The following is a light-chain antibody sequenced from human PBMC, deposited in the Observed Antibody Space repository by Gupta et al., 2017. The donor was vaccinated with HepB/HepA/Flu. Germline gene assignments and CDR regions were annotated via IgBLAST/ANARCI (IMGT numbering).Light chain of an antibody. CDR3: NSRESSGSHV. CDR2: GKN. V-gene: IGLV3-19*01. J-gene: IGLJ1*01. Sequence: SSELTQDLAVSVALGQTVRITCQGDSLRSYYASRYQQKPGQAPVLVNYGKNNRPSWIPDRFSGSSSGNTASLTITGAQAEDEADYYCNSRESSGSHVFGTGTKVTVL. CDR1: SLRSYY.